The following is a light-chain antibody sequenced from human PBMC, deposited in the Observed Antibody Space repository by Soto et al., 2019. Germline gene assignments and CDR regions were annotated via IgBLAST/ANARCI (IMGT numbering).Light chain of an antibody. CDR3: CSFADSTTYV. CDR1: SSDVGSYNL. Sequence: QSVLSQPASVSGSPGQSITISCTGTSSDVGSYNLVSWYQHHPGKVPKLMIYEASKRPSGVSNRFSGSKSGNTASLTISGLQAEDEADYYCCSFADSTTYVFGTGTQLTVL. V-gene: IGLV2-23*01. CDR2: EAS. J-gene: IGLJ1*01.